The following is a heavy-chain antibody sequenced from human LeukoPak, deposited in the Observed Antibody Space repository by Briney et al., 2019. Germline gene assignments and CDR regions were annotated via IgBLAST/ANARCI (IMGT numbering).Heavy chain of an antibody. CDR2: IYYSGST. Sequence: PSETLSLTCTVSGGSISCSTYYWGWIRQPPGKGLEWIGSIYYSGSTYYNASLKSRVTISADTSKNQFSLKLSSVTAADTAVYYCARPLSGSSSWHGDAFDIWGQGTMVTVSS. V-gene: IGHV4-39*01. J-gene: IGHJ3*02. CDR1: GGSISCSTYY. D-gene: IGHD6-13*01. CDR3: ARPLSGSSSWHGDAFDI.